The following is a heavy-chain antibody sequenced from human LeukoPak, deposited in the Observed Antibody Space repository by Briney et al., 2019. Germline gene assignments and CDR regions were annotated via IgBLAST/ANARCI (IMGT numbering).Heavy chain of an antibody. J-gene: IGHJ4*02. CDR2: IIRSGIT. CDR1: GGSSSVST. D-gene: IGHD5-24*01. Sequence: PSETLSLTCADYGGSSSVSTWAGFRRAPGRGLNGIGEIIRSGITNYNPSLKSRATISIDTSKNQFSLTLSSVTAADTAVYFCARGNRAGYYFDYWGQGTLVTVSS. V-gene: IGHV4-34*01. CDR3: ARGNRAGYYFDY.